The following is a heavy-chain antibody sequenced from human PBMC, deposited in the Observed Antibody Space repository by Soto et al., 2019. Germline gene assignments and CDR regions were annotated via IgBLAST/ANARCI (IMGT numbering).Heavy chain of an antibody. D-gene: IGHD4-17*01. V-gene: IGHV4-30-2*01. CDR3: ARGVTTVTTFDY. Sequence: QLQLQESGSGLVKPSQTLSLTCAVSGGSISSGGYSCNWIRQPPGKGLEWIGYIYHSGSTYYHPSLKSRVTISVDRSKNQFSLKLSSVTAADTAVYYCARGVTTVTTFDYWGQGTLVTVSS. CDR1: GGSISSGGYS. J-gene: IGHJ4*02. CDR2: IYHSGST.